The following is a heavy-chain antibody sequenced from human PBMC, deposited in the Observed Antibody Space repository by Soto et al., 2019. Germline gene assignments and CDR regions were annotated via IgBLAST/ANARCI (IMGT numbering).Heavy chain of an antibody. CDR1: GYTFTSYA. V-gene: IGHV1-3*05. J-gene: IGHJ5*02. CDR2: INAGNGNT. D-gene: IGHD1-1*01. CDR3: ARGGIWDWFDP. Sequence: QVQLVQSGAEEKKPGASVKVSCKASGYTFTSYAMHWVRQAPGQRLEWMGWINAGNGNTKYSQKFQGRVTITRDTSASTAYMELSSLRSEDTAVYCCARGGIWDWFDPWGQGTLVTVSS.